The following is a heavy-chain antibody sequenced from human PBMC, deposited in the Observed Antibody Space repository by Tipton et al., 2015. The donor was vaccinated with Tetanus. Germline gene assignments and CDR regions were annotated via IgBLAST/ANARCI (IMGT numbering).Heavy chain of an antibody. Sequence: TLSLTCTVSGGSVRSGDYSWNWIRHRPGKGLEWIGYIYYSGSTFYNPSLKSRVTISVDTSNNQFSLRLSSVTAADTAVYFCARHPPPYYYGSGSYLDYWGQGTPVTVSS. D-gene: IGHD3-10*01. CDR1: GGSVRSGDYS. CDR3: ARHPPPYYYGSGSYLDY. CDR2: IYYSGST. V-gene: IGHV4-30-4*01. J-gene: IGHJ4*02.